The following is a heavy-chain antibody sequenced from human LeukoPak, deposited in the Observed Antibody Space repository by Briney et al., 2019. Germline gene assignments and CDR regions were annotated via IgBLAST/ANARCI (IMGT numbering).Heavy chain of an antibody. CDR3: ARRASSSYDWFDP. CDR2: IDYSGST. Sequence: PSETLSLTCKVSGGSISSNKYYWVWMRQPPGKGLECIGSIDYSGSTYYNPSLKSRVTISLDTSKNQFSLKVSSVTAADMAVYYCARRASSSYDWFDPWGQGTLVIVSS. CDR1: GGSISSNKYY. D-gene: IGHD2-2*01. V-gene: IGHV4-39*01. J-gene: IGHJ5*02.